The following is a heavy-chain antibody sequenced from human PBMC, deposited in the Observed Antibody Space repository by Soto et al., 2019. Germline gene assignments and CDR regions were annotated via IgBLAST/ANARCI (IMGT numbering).Heavy chain of an antibody. CDR1: VGSISSYY. V-gene: IGHV4-59*01. CDR3: ARVSSFWCMLCETYYYYYMDV. CDR2: IYYSGST. J-gene: IGHJ6*03. D-gene: IGHD2-8*01. Sequence: KSLQNLSLTRTVSVGSISSYYWSWIRLPPGKAPESIGYIYYSGSTNYNPSLKSRVTISVDTSKNQFSLKLSSVTAADTAVYYCARVSSFWCMLCETYYYYYMDVWGKGTTVTVSS.